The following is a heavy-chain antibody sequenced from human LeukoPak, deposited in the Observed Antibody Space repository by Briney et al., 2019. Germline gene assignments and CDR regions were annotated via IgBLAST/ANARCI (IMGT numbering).Heavy chain of an antibody. Sequence: GSSVKASCKASGGTFSSYAISWVRQAPGQGLEWMGGIIPIFGTANYAQKFQGRVTITADESTSTAYMELSSLRSEDTAVYYCARGETTATVTPDYYYYYGMDVWGKGTTVTVSS. D-gene: IGHD4-17*01. CDR3: ARGETTATVTPDYYYYYGMDV. J-gene: IGHJ6*04. CDR1: GGTFSSYA. V-gene: IGHV1-69*01. CDR2: IIPIFGTA.